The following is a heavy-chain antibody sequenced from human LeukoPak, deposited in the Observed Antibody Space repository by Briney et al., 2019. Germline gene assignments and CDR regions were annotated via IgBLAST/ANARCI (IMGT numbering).Heavy chain of an antibody. V-gene: IGHV1-18*01. J-gene: IGHJ5*02. Sequence: GSSVKVSCKASGGTFSSYAISWVRQAPGQGLEWMGWISAYNGNTNYAQKLQGRVTMTTDTSTSTAYMELRSLRSDDTAVYYCARVVVVPAATPANWFDPWGQGTLVTVSS. CDR3: ARVVVVPAATPANWFDP. CDR1: GGTFSSYA. D-gene: IGHD2-2*01. CDR2: ISAYNGNT.